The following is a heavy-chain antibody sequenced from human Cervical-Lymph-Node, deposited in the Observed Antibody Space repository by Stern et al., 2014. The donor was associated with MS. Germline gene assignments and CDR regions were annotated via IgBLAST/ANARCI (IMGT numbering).Heavy chain of an antibody. V-gene: IGHV3-30*04. CDR1: GFTFIHYA. J-gene: IGHJ4*02. CDR2: ISYDGSEKDSK. Sequence: QVQLVQSGGGLVQPGRSLRLSCAASGFTFIHYAMHWVRQAPGKGLEWVAHISYDGSEKDSKYYAESVTGRFTISRDSSKNTVYLQMNSLRADDTAVYYCARDFSISSPFDYWGQGTLVTVSS. CDR3: ARDFSISSPFDY. D-gene: IGHD6-6*01.